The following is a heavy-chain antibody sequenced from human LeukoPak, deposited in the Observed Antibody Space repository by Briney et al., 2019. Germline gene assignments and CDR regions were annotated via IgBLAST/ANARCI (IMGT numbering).Heavy chain of an antibody. D-gene: IGHD1-14*01. CDR1: GGSISSGGYY. Sequence: SQTLSLTCTVSGGSISSGGYYWSWIRQHPGKGLEWIGYIYYSGSTHYNPSLKSRVTMSVDTSKNQFSLKLSSVTAADTAVYYCARHDRRTGSHFDYWGQGTLVTVSS. V-gene: IGHV4-31*03. CDR3: ARHDRRTGSHFDY. CDR2: IYYSGST. J-gene: IGHJ4*02.